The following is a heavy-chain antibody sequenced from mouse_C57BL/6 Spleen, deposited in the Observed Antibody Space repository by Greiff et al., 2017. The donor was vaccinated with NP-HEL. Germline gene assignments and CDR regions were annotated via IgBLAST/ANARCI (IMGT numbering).Heavy chain of an antibody. CDR1: GYTFTSYT. CDR3: ARITTVVDWYFDV. J-gene: IGHJ1*03. V-gene: IGHV1-4*01. CDR2: INPSSGYT. D-gene: IGHD1-1*01. Sequence: QVQLKESGAELARPGASVKMSCKASGYTFTSYTMHWVKQRHGQGLEWIGYINPSSGYTKYNQKFKDKATLTADKSSSTAYMQLSSLTSEDSAVYYCARITTVVDWYFDVWGTGTTVTVSS.